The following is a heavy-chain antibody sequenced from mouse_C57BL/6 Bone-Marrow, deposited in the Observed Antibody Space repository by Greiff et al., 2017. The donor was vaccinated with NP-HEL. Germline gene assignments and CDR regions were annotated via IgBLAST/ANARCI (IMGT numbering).Heavy chain of an antibody. Sequence: VQLQQSGPELVKPGASVKISCKASGYSFTGYYMNWVKQSPEKSLEWIGEINPSTGGTTYNQKFKAKATLTVDKSSSTAYMQLKSLTSEDSAVYYCARSDGTGVDYWGQGTTLTVSS. J-gene: IGHJ2*01. D-gene: IGHD4-1*01. CDR2: INPSTGGT. V-gene: IGHV1-42*01. CDR1: GYSFTGYY. CDR3: ARSDGTGVDY.